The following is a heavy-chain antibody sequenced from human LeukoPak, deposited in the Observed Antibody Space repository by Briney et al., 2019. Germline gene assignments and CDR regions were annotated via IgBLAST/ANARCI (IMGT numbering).Heavy chain of an antibody. CDR1: GYTFTSYG. D-gene: IGHD3-22*01. CDR3: ARSWDSSGYYSDY. CDR2: ISAYNGNT. J-gene: IGHJ4*02. V-gene: IGHV1-18*01. Sequence: ASVKVSCTASGYTFTSYGISWVRQAPGQGLEWMGGISAYNGNTNYAQKLQGRVTMTTGTSTSTAYMELRSLRAGDTAVYYCARSWDSSGYYSDYWGQGTLVTVSS.